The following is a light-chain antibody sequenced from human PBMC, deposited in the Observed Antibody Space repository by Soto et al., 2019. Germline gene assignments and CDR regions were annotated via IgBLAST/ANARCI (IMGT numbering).Light chain of an antibody. V-gene: IGLV2-14*01. J-gene: IGLJ2*01. Sequence: QSALTQPASVSGSPGQSITISCTGTSSDVGGYNYVSWYQQHPGKAPKLMIYDVSYRPSGVSNRVSGSKSDNTASLTISGLQAEDEADDYCSSYTSSSTVMVFGGGTKVTVL. CDR3: SSYTSSSTVMV. CDR2: DVS. CDR1: SSDVGGYNY.